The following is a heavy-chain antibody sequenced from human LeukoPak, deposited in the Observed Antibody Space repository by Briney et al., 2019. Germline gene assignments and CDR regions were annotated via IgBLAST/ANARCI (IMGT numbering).Heavy chain of an antibody. V-gene: IGHV3-23*01. J-gene: IGHJ4*02. CDR3: ARDPSTYSSSGDGY. CDR1: GFTFSSYA. Sequence: QPGGSLRLSCAASGFTFSSYAMTWVRQAPGKGLEWVSGISGSGGSTYYADSVKGRFTISRDNSNNTLYLQMNSLRAEDTAVYYCARDPSTYSSSGDGYWGQGTLVTVSS. CDR2: ISGSGGST. D-gene: IGHD6-6*01.